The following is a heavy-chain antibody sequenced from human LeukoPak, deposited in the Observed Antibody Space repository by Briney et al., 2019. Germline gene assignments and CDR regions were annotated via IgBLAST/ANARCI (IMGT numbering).Heavy chain of an antibody. CDR2: IYYSGST. CDR1: GGSISSYY. Sequence: KTSETLSLTCTVSGGSISSYYWSWIRQPPGKGLEWIGYIYYSGSTNYHPSLKSRVTISVDTSKNQFSLKLSSVTAADTAVYYCASCTAAAGTFDYYYMDVWGKGTTVTVSS. J-gene: IGHJ6*03. V-gene: IGHV4-59*01. D-gene: IGHD6-13*01. CDR3: ASCTAAAGTFDYYYMDV.